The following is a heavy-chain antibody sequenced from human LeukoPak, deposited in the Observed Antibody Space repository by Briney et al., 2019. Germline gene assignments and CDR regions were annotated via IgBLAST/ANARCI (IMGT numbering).Heavy chain of an antibody. J-gene: IGHJ5*02. Sequence: SETLSLTCTVSGGSISSYYWSWIRQPPGKGLEWIGYIYYSGSTNYNPSLKSRVTISVDPSKNQFSLKLSSVTAADTAVYYCAGYIVATKGWFDPWGQGTLVTVSS. CDR1: GGSISSYY. D-gene: IGHD5-12*01. CDR3: AGYIVATKGWFDP. V-gene: IGHV4-59*01. CDR2: IYYSGST.